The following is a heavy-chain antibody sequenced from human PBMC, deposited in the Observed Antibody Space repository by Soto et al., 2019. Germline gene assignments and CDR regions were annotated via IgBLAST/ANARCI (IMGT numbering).Heavy chain of an antibody. CDR3: ARAPILGYCSSTSCYTGAFDI. V-gene: IGHV3-33*01. CDR2: IWYDGSNK. CDR1: GFTFSSYG. D-gene: IGHD2-2*02. J-gene: IGHJ3*02. Sequence: GVSLRLSCAASGFTFSSYGMHWVRQAPGKGLEWVAVIWYDGSNKYYADSVKGRFTISRDNSKNTLYLQMNSLRAEDTAVYYCARAPILGYCSSTSCYTGAFDIWGQGTMVTVSS.